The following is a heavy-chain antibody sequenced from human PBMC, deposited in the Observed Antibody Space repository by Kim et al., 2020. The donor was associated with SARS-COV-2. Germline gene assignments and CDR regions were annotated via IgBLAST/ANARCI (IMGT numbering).Heavy chain of an antibody. J-gene: IGHJ5*02. CDR2: IIPIFGTA. V-gene: IGHV1-69*13. Sequence: SVKVSCKASGGTFSSYAISWVRQAPGQGLEWMGGIIPIFGTANYAQKFQGRVTITADESTSTAYMELSSLRSEDTAVYYCARGGGGGWYDYGQLFHIQAMSNWFDPWGQGTLVTVSS. D-gene: IGHD4-17*01. CDR1: GGTFSSYA. CDR3: ARGGGGGWYDYGQLFHIQAMSNWFDP.